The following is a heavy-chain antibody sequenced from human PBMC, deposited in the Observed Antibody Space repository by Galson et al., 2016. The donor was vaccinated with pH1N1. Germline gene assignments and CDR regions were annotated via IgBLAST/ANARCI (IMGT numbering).Heavy chain of an antibody. CDR3: ARDLDWVLFDY. V-gene: IGHV3-74*01. D-gene: IGHD3/OR15-3a*01. J-gene: IGHJ4*01. CDR1: GFTFSTYW. Sequence: SLRLSCAASGFTFSTYWMHWVRHGPGQGLVWVARIKYDGSTTAYADSVKGRFTISRDNAKNTLYLDMNSLRVEDTAVYQCARDLDWVLFDYWGHGTLVTVAS. CDR2: IKYDGSTT.